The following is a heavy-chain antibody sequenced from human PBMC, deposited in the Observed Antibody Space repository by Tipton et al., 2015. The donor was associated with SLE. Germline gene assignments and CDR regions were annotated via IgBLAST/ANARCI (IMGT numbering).Heavy chain of an antibody. V-gene: IGHV3-30*04. J-gene: IGHJ4*02. D-gene: IGHD7-27*01. CDR3: AREGNWAGEVDY. CDR1: GFTFSSYT. CDR2: ISYDVSYK. Sequence: SLRLSCAASGFTFSSYTMHWVRQAPGKGLEWVAVISYDVSYKYYSDSVKGRFTISRDNSKNTMYLQMNSLRAEDTAVYYCAREGNWAGEVDYWGQGPLVTVSS.